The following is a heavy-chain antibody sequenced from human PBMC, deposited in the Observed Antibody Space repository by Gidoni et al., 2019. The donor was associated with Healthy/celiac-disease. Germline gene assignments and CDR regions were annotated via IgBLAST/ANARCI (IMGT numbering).Heavy chain of an antibody. V-gene: IGHV4-59*08. D-gene: IGHD3-16*01. CDR2: IYYSGTT. J-gene: IGHJ5*02. Sequence: QVQLQESGPGLVKPSETLSLTCPVSGGSISSYYWSWIRRPPGKGLEWCGYIYYSGTTNYTPTLKSRVTITVDTSKNQFSLKLSSVTAADTDVYYCERQEGRGEGWFDPWGQGTLVTVSS. CDR3: ERQEGRGEGWFDP. CDR1: GGSISSYY.